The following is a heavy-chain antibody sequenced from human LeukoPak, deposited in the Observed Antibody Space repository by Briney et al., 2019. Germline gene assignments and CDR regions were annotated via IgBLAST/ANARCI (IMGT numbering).Heavy chain of an antibody. D-gene: IGHD1-26*01. CDR2: ISYDGSNK. CDR1: GFTFSSYA. V-gene: IGHV3-30-3*01. Sequence: GGSLRLSCAASGFTFSSYAMHWVRQAPGKGLEWVAVISYDGSNKYYADSVKGRFTISRDNSKNTLYLQMNSLRAEDTAVYYCARDLLLSVSWDGDYWGQGTLVSVSS. J-gene: IGHJ4*02. CDR3: ARDLLLSVSWDGDY.